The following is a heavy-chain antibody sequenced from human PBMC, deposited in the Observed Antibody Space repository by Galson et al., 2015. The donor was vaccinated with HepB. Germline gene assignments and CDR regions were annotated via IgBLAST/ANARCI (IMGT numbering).Heavy chain of an antibody. J-gene: IGHJ4*02. V-gene: IGHV3-30*04. CDR3: ARRAGASGSLAFDY. D-gene: IGHD3-10*01. CDR1: AFTFSNYA. Sequence: SLRLSCAASAFTFSNYAMHWVRQAPGKGLEWLAVILYDGHNNYYADSARGRFSISRDNSKRTLYRLMNSLRVEDTAVYYCARRAGASGSLAFDYWGQGTLVIVSS. CDR2: ILYDGHNN.